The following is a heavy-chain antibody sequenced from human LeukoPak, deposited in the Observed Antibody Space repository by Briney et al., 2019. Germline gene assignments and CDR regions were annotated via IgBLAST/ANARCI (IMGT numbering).Heavy chain of an antibody. J-gene: IGHJ4*02. D-gene: IGHD1-26*01. CDR3: ARVQWELRGVGSYFEY. Sequence: SGGSLRLSCAASGFSVRTNYMSWVRQAPGKGLEWVANIKQDGSEKYYVDSVKGRFTMSRDNAKISLYLQMNSLRAEDTAVYYCARVQWELRGVGSYFEYWGQGALVTVSS. CDR1: GFSVRTNY. CDR2: IKQDGSEK. V-gene: IGHV3-7*01.